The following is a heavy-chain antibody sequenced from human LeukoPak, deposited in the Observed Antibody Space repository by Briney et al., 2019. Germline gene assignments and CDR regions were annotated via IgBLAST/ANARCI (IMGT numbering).Heavy chain of an antibody. D-gene: IGHD2-2*01. CDR3: ARSRVYCSSTSCYGGSWFDP. CDR1: GGSISSSSYY. V-gene: IGHV4-39*01. Sequence: SETLSLTCTVSGGSISSSSYYWGWIRQPPGKGLEWIGSIYYSGSTYYNPSLKSRVTISVDKSKNQFSLKLSSVTAADTAVYYCARSRVYCSSTSCYGGSWFDPWGQGTLVTVSS. CDR2: IYYSGST. J-gene: IGHJ5*02.